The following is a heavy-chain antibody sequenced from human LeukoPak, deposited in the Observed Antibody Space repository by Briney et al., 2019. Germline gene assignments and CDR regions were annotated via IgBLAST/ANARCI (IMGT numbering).Heavy chain of an antibody. V-gene: IGHV1-2*02. CDR2: INPNSGGT. Sequence: ASVKVSCKASGYTFTGYYMHWVRQAPGQGLEWMGWINPNSGGTNYAQKFQGRVTMTRDTSISTGYMELSRLRSDDTAVYYCARRGIYYYDSSGYYCDAFDIWGQGTMVTVSS. D-gene: IGHD3-22*01. CDR3: ARRGIYYYDSSGYYCDAFDI. J-gene: IGHJ3*02. CDR1: GYTFTGYY.